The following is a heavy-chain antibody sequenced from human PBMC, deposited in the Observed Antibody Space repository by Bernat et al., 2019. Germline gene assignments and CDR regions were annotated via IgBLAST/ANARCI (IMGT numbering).Heavy chain of an antibody. CDR3: TREGVVVVAGFDP. Sequence: QVQLVQSGAEVKEPGASVKVSCKASGYTFSIYNIHWVRQAPGQRLEWMGWINAGNGDTRYSQKFQGRVTFTRDTSASTAYMELSSLRSEDTAVYFCTREGVVVVAGFDPWGQGTLVTVSS. J-gene: IGHJ5*02. CDR2: INAGNGDT. V-gene: IGHV1-3*01. D-gene: IGHD2-15*01. CDR1: GYTFSIYN.